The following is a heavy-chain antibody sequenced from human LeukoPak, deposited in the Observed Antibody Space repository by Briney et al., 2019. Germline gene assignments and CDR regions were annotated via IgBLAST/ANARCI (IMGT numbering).Heavy chain of an antibody. CDR2: ISGSGGSST. CDR3: AIGERFIDAFEF. J-gene: IGHJ3*01. CDR1: GFIFSSYA. V-gene: IGHV3-23*01. Sequence: GGPLRLSCAASGFIFSSYAMSWVRQAPGKGLEWVSSISGSGGSSTYYADSVKGRFTISRDNSKNTLYLQMNSLRAEDTAIYYCAIGERFIDAFEFWGQGTMVTVSS.